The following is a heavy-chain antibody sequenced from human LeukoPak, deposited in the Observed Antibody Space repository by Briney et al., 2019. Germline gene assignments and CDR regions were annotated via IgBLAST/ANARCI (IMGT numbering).Heavy chain of an antibody. J-gene: IGHJ4*02. D-gene: IGHD3-16*01. CDR3: AKGYYDYVWGSYYFDY. V-gene: IGHV3-23*01. Sequence: GGSLRLSCAASGFTFSSYAMSWVRQAPGKGLEWVSAISGSGGSTYYADPGKGRFTISRDNSRDTLYLQMNSLRAEDTAVYYCAKGYYDYVWGSYYFDYWGQGTLVTVSS. CDR1: GFTFSSYA. CDR2: ISGSGGST.